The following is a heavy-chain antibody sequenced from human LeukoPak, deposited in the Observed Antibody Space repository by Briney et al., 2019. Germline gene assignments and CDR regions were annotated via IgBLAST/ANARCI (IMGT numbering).Heavy chain of an antibody. Sequence: GGSLRLSCAASGFTFSSYGMHWVRQAPGKGLEWVAVISYDGSNKYYADSVKGRFTISRDNSKNTLYLQMNSLRAEDTAVYYCAKDKLWFGELSDYYYGMDVWGQGTTVTVSS. CDR3: AKDKLWFGELSDYYYGMDV. J-gene: IGHJ6*02. CDR2: ISYDGSNK. V-gene: IGHV3-30*18. CDR1: GFTFSSYG. D-gene: IGHD3-10*01.